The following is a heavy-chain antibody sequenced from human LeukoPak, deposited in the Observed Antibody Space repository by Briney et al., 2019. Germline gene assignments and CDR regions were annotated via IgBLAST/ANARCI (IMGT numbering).Heavy chain of an antibody. CDR3: AREVWELTYFES. CDR1: GGXFRTSA. V-gene: IGHV1-69*13. CDR2: IVPIYNKP. D-gene: IGHD1-26*01. Sequence: SVKVSCKASGGXFRTSALTWVRQAPGQGLEWMGKIVPIYNKPKYAQQFQGRVTIIAGETTSTVYMELSGLRPDDTAVYFCAREVWELTYFESWGQGTLVVVSS. J-gene: IGHJ4*02.